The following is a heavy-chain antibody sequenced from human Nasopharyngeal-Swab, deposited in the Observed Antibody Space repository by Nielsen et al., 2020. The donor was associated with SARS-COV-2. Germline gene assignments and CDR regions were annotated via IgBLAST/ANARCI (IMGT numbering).Heavy chain of an antibody. D-gene: IGHD3-22*01. CDR3: ASKGGGDYYDSGRYYNYVMDV. V-gene: IGHV1-69*04. CDR2: IIPIFGIA. Sequence: SVKVSCKASGGTFSSYAISWVRQAPGQGLEWMGRIIPIFGIANYAQKLQGRVTITADKSTSTAYMELSSLRSEDTAGYSCASKGGGDYYDSGRYYNYVMDVWGQGTTVTVSS. J-gene: IGHJ6*02. CDR1: GGTFSSYA.